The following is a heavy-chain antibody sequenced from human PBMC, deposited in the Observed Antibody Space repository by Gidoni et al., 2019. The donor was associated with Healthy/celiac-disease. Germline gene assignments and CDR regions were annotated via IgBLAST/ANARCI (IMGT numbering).Heavy chain of an antibody. CDR1: GFTFGDYA. J-gene: IGHJ4*02. CDR2: IRSKAYGGTT. CDR3: TREFMVRGVMHFGLVDY. Sequence: EVQLVESGGGLVKPGRSLRLSCTASGFTFGDYAMSWFRQAPGKGLEWVGFIRSKAYGGTTEYAASVKGRFTISRDDSKSIAYLQMNSLKTEDTAVYYCTREFMVRGVMHFGLVDYWAREPWSPSPQ. D-gene: IGHD3-10*01. V-gene: IGHV3-49*05.